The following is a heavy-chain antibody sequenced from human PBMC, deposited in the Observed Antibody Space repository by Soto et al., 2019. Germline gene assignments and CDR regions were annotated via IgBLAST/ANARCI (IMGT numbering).Heavy chain of an antibody. D-gene: IGHD3-22*01. CDR3: ARVVVTRNYYDSSGYSIVAFDI. Sequence: SETLSLTCTVSGGSISSGDYYGSWIRQPPGKGLEWIGYIYYSGSTYYNPSLKSRVTISVVTSKNQFSRKLSSVTAADTALYYCARVVVTRNYYDSSGYSIVAFDIWVHGTMVTLSS. V-gene: IGHV4-30-4*01. CDR2: IYYSGST. J-gene: IGHJ3*02. CDR1: GGSISSGDYY.